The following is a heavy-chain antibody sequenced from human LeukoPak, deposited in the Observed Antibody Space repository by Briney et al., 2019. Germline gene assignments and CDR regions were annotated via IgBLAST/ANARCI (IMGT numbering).Heavy chain of an antibody. Sequence: GGSLRLSCAASGFTFSSYAMSWVRQAPGKGLEWVSAISGSGGSTYYADSVKGRFTISRDNSKNTLYLQMNSLRAEDTAVYYCASARGYSFGLDDWGQGTLVTLSS. V-gene: IGHV3-23*01. D-gene: IGHD5-18*01. J-gene: IGHJ4*02. CDR1: GFTFSSYA. CDR3: ASARGYSFGLDD. CDR2: ISGSGGST.